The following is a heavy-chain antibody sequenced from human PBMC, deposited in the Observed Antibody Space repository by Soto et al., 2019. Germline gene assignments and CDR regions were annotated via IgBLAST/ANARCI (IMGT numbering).Heavy chain of an antibody. CDR2: INAKSGAT. V-gene: IGHV1-2*02. J-gene: IGHJ6*02. Sequence: QVQLVQSGAEVKKPGASLKVSCKASGYRFTGYGLHWVRQAPGQGLQWMGWINAKSGATDYAQKYQGRVTMTMEMSNKTAHLELSGLRSDDTADDTAVYYCAKSNYGGDEYFQYGLDVWGQGTNVTVSS. CDR3: VYYCAKSNYGGDEYFQYGLDV. CDR1: GYRFTGYG. D-gene: IGHD2-21*02.